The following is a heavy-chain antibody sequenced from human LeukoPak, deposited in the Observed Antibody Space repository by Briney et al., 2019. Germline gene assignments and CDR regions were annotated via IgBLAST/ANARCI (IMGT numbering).Heavy chain of an antibody. J-gene: IGHJ4*02. CDR2: IWYDGDNK. Sequence: GGSLRLSCAASRFTFSSYVMHWVRQAPGKGLEWVALIWYDGDNKYYSDSVKGRFTISRDNSKNTLYPQMNSLRAEDTAVYYCARGSTTVTPRNFDYWGQGTLVTVSS. D-gene: IGHD4-11*01. CDR3: ARGSTTVTPRNFDY. CDR1: RFTFSSYV. V-gene: IGHV3-33*01.